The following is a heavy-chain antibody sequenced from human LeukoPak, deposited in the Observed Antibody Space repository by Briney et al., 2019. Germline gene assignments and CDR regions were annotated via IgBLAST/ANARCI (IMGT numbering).Heavy chain of an antibody. CDR3: ARDSPGVSSWSDH. CDR2: INHSGST. D-gene: IGHD6-13*01. V-gene: IGHV4-34*01. CDR1: GGSFSGYY. J-gene: IGHJ5*02. Sequence: SETLSLTCAVYGGSFSGYYWSWIRQPPGKGLEWIGEINHSGSTNYNPSLKSRVTISVDTSKNQFSLKLSSVTAADTAVYYCARDSPGVSSWSDHWGQGTLVTVSS.